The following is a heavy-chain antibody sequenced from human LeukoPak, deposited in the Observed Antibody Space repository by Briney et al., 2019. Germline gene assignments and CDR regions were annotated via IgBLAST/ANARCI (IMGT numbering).Heavy chain of an antibody. CDR3: ARVLGSKFDY. CDR1: GVSFSGYY. V-gene: IGHV4-34*01. Sequence: SETLSLTCAVYGVSFSGYYWSWIRQPPGKGLEWIGEINHSGSTNYNPSLKSRVTISVDTSKNQFSLKLSSVTAADTAVYYCARVLGSKFDYWGQGTLVTVSS. CDR2: INHSGST. J-gene: IGHJ4*02. D-gene: IGHD3-10*01.